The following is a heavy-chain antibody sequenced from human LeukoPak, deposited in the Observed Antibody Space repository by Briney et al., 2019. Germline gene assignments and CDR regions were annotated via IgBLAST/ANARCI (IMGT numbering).Heavy chain of an antibody. CDR1: GDSVSSNSAA. J-gene: IGHJ5*02. V-gene: IGHV6-1*01. CDR3: AREAEKVRGVPGLDP. D-gene: IGHD3-10*01. Sequence: SQTLSLTCAISGDSVSSNSAAWNWITQSPSRGLEWLGRTYYRSKWYNDYAVSVKSRITIYPDTSKNQFSLQLNSVTPEDTAVYYCAREAEKVRGVPGLDPWGQGTLVTVSS. CDR2: TYYRSKWYN.